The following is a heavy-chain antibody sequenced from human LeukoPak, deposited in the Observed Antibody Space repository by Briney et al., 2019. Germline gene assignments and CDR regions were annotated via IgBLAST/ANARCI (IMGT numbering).Heavy chain of an antibody. CDR2: IHYSGST. CDR1: GGSIGSTHYS. V-gene: IGHV4-39*02. Sequence: SETLSLTCTVSGGSIGSTHYSWGWIRQPPGKGLEWIGSIHYSGSTYYNPSLKSRVTISVDTPKNHFSLRLSSVTAADTAVYYCARPSEEYSYYYGMDVWGQGTTVTVSS. J-gene: IGHJ6*02. CDR3: ARPSEEYSYYYGMDV.